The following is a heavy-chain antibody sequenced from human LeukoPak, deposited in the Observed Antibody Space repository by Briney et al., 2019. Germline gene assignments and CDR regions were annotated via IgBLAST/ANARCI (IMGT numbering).Heavy chain of an antibody. CDR2: IYYSGST. CDR3: ARDYYDSSPEFDY. CDR1: GGSISSSSYY. J-gene: IGHJ4*02. Sequence: SETLSLTCTVSGGSISSSSYYWGWIRQPPGKGLECIGSIYYSGSTYYNPSLKSRVTISVDTSKNQFSLKLSSVTAADTAVYYCARDYYDSSPEFDYWGQGTLVTVSS. V-gene: IGHV4-39*07. D-gene: IGHD3-22*01.